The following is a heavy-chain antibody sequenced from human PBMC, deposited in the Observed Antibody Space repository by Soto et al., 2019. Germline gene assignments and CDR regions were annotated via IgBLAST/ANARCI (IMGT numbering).Heavy chain of an antibody. V-gene: IGHV4-61*08. J-gene: IGHJ4*02. D-gene: IGHD6-13*01. CDR2: IYSIGTT. CDR1: GGSISSGDYY. CDR3: ARVGTRAGNLPLDY. Sequence: PSETLSLTCTVSGGSISSGDYYWSWIRQPPGKGLEWIGYIYSIGTTNYNPSLKSRVIISMDTSKNQFSLTLSSVTAADSAVYYCARVGTRAGNLPLDYWGQGTPVTVSS.